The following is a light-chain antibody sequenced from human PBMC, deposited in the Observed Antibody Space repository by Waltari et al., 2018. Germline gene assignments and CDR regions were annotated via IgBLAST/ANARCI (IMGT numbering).Light chain of an antibody. CDR3: QQYYSDPLT. CDR1: QHIAGY. Sequence: AIRMTQSPSSFPASTGDRVTITCRASQHIAGYLAWYQQKPGKAPKLLIYAASTLQSGVPSRFSGSGSGTDFTLTISCLQSEDFATYYGQQYYSDPLTFGGGTKVEIK. CDR2: AAS. J-gene: IGKJ4*01. V-gene: IGKV1-8*01.